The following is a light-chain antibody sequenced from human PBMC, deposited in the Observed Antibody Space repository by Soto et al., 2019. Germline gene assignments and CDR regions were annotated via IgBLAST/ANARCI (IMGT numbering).Light chain of an antibody. CDR1: QSVSSN. CDR3: QQYNKWPT. V-gene: IGKV3-15*01. J-gene: IGKJ1*01. Sequence: TVTTQSPATLSVYQGERATLSCRASQSVSSNLAWYQQKPGQAPRLLIYGASTRATGIPARFSGSGSGTEFTLTISSLESEEFAVYYCQQYNKWPTFGQGTKVDIK. CDR2: GAS.